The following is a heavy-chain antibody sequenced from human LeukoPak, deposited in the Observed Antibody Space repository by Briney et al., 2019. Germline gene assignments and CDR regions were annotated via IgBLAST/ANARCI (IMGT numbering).Heavy chain of an antibody. CDR3: ARAYSPCSSTSCSPYYMDV. Sequence: SVTLSLTCTVSGGSISSSSYYWGWIRQPPGKGLEWIGSIYYSGSTYYNPSLKSRVTISVDTSKNQFSLKLSSVTAADTAVYYCARAYSPCSSTSCSPYYMDVWGKGTTVTVSS. CDR1: GGSISSSSYY. CDR2: IYYSGST. J-gene: IGHJ6*03. V-gene: IGHV4-39*07. D-gene: IGHD2-2*01.